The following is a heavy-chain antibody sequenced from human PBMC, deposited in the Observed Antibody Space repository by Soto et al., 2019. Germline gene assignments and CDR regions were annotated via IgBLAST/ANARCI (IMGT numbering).Heavy chain of an antibody. V-gene: IGHV1-18*01. CDR3: ARVYDFWSGYQTPFDY. J-gene: IGHJ4*02. D-gene: IGHD3-3*01. CDR1: GYTFTAYG. Sequence: GASVKVSCKASGYTFTAYGISWVRQVPGQGLEWMGWISVYNGNTKYAQKLQDRLTMATDTSTTTAYMELRGLTSDDTAVYFCARVYDFWSGYQTPFDYWGQGTLVTVS. CDR2: ISVYNGNT.